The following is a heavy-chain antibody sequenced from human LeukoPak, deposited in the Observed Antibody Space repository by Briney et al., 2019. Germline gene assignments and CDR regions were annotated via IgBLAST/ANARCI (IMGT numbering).Heavy chain of an antibody. V-gene: IGHV3-21*01. CDR3: ARVEQLPPAEYFQH. J-gene: IGHJ1*01. CDR1: GFTFSSYS. Sequence: GGSLRLSCAASGFTFSSYSINWVRQAPGKGLEWVSSIRSSNGFIYYADSVKGRFTLSRDNAKNSLYLQMNSLRAEDTAVYYCARVEQLPPAEYFQHWGQGTLVTVSS. D-gene: IGHD6-13*01. CDR2: IRSSNGFI.